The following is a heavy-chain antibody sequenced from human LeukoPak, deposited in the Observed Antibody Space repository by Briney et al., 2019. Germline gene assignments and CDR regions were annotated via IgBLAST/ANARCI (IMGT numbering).Heavy chain of an antibody. CDR2: IIPIFGTA. CDR3: ARGLYSSGYIDGDYYYYYGMDV. CDR1: GGTFSSYA. Sequence: ASVKVSCEASGGTFSSYAISWVRQAPGQGLEWMGGIIPIFGTANYAQKFQGRVTITADESTSTAYMELSSLRSEDTAVYYCARGLYSSGYIDGDYYYYYGMDVWGQGTTVTVSS. J-gene: IGHJ6*02. D-gene: IGHD6-19*01. V-gene: IGHV1-69*13.